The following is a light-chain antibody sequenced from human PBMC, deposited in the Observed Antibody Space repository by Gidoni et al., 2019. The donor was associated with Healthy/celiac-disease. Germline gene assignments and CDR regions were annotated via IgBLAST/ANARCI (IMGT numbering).Light chain of an antibody. V-gene: IGLV4-69*01. J-gene: IGLJ3*02. CDR2: LNSDGSH. CDR3: QTWGTGIQL. CDR1: SGHSNYA. Sequence: QLVLTQSPSASASLGASVKLTCTLSSGHSNYAIAWHQQQPEKGPRYLMNLNSDGSHNTGDGIPDRFSGSSSGAERYLTISSLQSEDEADYYCQTWGTGIQLFGGGTKLTVL.